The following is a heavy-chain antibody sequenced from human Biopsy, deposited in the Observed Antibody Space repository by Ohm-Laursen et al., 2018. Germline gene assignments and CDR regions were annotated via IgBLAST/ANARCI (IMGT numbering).Heavy chain of an antibody. CDR1: GFSLSARGMC. CDR2: VVWDDYK. J-gene: IGHJ6*02. V-gene: IGHV2-70*11. CDR3: ARTPILIVSAGLVYRHRRHLQGMDV. Sequence: TQTLTLTRSFSGFSLSARGMCVSWIRQAPGKALEWLARVVWDDYKDYSASLQTKLSISKDTSNDQMVLTVNNVDPADTATYYCARTPILIVSAGLVYRHRRHLQGMDVWGQGIAVTVS. D-gene: IGHD6-13*01.